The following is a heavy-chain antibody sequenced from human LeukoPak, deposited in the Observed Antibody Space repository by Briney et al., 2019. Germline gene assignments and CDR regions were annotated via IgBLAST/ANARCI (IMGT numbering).Heavy chain of an antibody. J-gene: IGHJ6*03. CDR3: SKFPRGFYYDNRGYHYYHKDG. CDR1: GGSISSYY. Sequence: PSETLSLTCTVSGGSISSYYWSWIRQPPGKGLEWIGYIYYSGSTNYNPSLKSRVTISVDTSKNQFSLKLSFVTAADPAVYYCSKFPRGFYYDNRGYHYYHKDGWGKGTTVTVSS. CDR2: IYYSGST. V-gene: IGHV4-59*01. D-gene: IGHD3-22*01.